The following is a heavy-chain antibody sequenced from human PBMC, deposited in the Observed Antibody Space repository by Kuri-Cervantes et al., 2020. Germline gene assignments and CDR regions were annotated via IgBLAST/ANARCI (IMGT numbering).Heavy chain of an antibody. D-gene: IGHD5-18*01. Sequence: GESLKISCAASGFTFSSYSMNWVRQAPGKGLEWVANIKVDGSEKNYLDSVKGRFTISRDNAKSSVYLQVNSLRADDTAVYYCARGYSYPSSGFDCWGQGTLVTVSS. CDR1: GFTFSSYS. J-gene: IGHJ4*02. V-gene: IGHV3-7*01. CDR2: IKVDGSEK. CDR3: ARGYSYPSSGFDC.